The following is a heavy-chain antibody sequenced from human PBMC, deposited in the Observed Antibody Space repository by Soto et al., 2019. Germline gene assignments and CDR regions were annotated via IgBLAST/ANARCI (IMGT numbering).Heavy chain of an antibody. V-gene: IGHV2-5*02. CDR3: VHKGEGDRILDF. D-gene: IGHD3-16*01. CDR2: IYWDDAK. CDR1: GFSLNTRGVG. J-gene: IGHJ4*02. Sequence: QITLKESGPTLVKPTQTLTLTCTFSGFSLNTRGVGVGWIRQPPGKALEWLTLIYWDDAKEYSPSLKSRLTINKDTSKNQVVLIMTNMDPVDTATYYCVHKGEGDRILDFWGQGALVTVSS.